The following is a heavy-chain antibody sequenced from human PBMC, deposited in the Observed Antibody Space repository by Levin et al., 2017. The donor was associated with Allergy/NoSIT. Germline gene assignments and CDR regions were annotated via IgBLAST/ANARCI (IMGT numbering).Heavy chain of an antibody. D-gene: IGHD1-26*01. CDR3: ASPEGYSGSDRFYNYAMDV. Sequence: AASVKVSCKASGFSFNTYYIHWVRQAPGQGLEWMGILNPSGDSTYYAQNFEGRVAMTRDPSTSTVYMELSSLRSADTAVYYCASPEGYSGSDRFYNYAMDVWGQGTTVTVSS. CDR1: GFSFNTYY. V-gene: IGHV1-46*02. J-gene: IGHJ6*02. CDR2: LNPSGDST.